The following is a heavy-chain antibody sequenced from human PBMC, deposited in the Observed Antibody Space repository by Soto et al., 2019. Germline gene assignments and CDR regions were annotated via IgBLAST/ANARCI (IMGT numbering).Heavy chain of an antibody. CDR1: GYSVTSSDYY. CDR2: IFYSGLT. D-gene: IGHD2-15*01. V-gene: IGHV4-39*01. CDR3: AHLSLSLSGPYGINV. Sequence: SETLSLTCSVSGYSVTSSDYYWAWIRQPPGKGLEWIGRIFYSGLTYYNPSPKSRVTLSVDTSKNQFAVRLNSVTAADTAVYYCAHLSLSLSGPYGINVWGQGTNVT. J-gene: IGHJ3*01.